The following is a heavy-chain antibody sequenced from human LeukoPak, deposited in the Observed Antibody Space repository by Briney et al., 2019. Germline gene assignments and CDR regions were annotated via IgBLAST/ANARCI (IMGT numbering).Heavy chain of an antibody. V-gene: IGHV4-39*01. Sequence: PSETLSLTCTVSGGSISGTDLYWGWIRQLLGKGLEWIGNIHSSGNSFCNPSLKSRVTISVDTSKNQFSLKLSSVTAADTAVYYCEKDSHLDVWGHGTTVTVPS. CDR2: IHSSGNS. CDR3: EKDSHLDV. J-gene: IGHJ6*02. CDR1: GGSISGTDLY. D-gene: IGHD2-15*01.